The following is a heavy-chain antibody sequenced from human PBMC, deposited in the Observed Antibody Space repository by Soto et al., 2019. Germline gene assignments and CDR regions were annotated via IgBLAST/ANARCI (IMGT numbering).Heavy chain of an antibody. V-gene: IGHV2-5*02. D-gene: IGHD3-22*01. Sequence: QITLKESGPTLVKPTQTLTLTCTFSGFSLTTTGVGVGWIRQPPGKALDYLALIYWDNDRRYNPSLKRSLTITNDTYKNRVVVTMTNMDPVNTATYYCAYRLGDSSCSGDVCYFDSWGQGTLVIVAS. CDR1: GFSLTTTGVG. CDR3: AYRLGDSSCSGDVCYFDS. CDR2: IYWDNDR. J-gene: IGHJ4*02.